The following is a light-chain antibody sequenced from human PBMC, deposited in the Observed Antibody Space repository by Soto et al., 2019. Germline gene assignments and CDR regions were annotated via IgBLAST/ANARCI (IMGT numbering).Light chain of an antibody. Sequence: DIQMTQSPSTQSASVGDRVTITCRASQSISSWLAWYQQKPGKAPKLLIYKASSLESGVPSRFSGSGSGTEFTLTISSLQPDDFATYYCQQYNSYSQWTFGQGTKVEIK. CDR2: KAS. V-gene: IGKV1-5*03. J-gene: IGKJ1*01. CDR3: QQYNSYSQWT. CDR1: QSISSW.